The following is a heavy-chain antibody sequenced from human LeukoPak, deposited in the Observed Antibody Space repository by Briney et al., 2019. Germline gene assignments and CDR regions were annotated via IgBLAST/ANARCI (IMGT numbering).Heavy chain of an antibody. Sequence: GGSLRLSCAASGFTVSSNYMSWVRQAPGKGLEWVSVIYSGGSTYYADSVKGRFTISRDNSKNTLYLQMNSLRAEDSAVYYCARDHRNYYDSSGRMGDYWLDPWGQGTLVTVSS. CDR1: GFTVSSNY. CDR3: ARDHRNYYDSSGRMGDYWLDP. J-gene: IGHJ5*02. V-gene: IGHV3-66*01. CDR2: IYSGGST. D-gene: IGHD3-22*01.